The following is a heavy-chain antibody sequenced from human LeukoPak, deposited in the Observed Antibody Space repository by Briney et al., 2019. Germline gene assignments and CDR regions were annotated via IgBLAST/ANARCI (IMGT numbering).Heavy chain of an antibody. D-gene: IGHD3-3*01. CDR1: GGTFSSYA. V-gene: IGHV1-69*05. CDR3: ARARPTIWYAFDI. J-gene: IGHJ3*02. Sequence: SVKVSCKASGGTFSSYAISWVRQAPGQRLEWMGRIIPIFGTANYAQKFQGRVTITTDESTSTAYMELSSLRSEDTAVYYCARARPTIWYAFDIWGQGTVVTVSS. CDR2: IIPIFGTA.